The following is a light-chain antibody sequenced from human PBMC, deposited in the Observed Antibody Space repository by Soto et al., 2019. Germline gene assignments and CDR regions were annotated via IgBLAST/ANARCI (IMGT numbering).Light chain of an antibody. CDR2: AVT. V-gene: IGLV2-14*01. J-gene: IGLJ1*01. CDR1: SSDIGGYNY. CDR3: TSYTRSSTYV. Sequence: QSALTQPASVSGSPGQSITISCTGTSSDIGGYNYVSWYQQDSGKAPKLIIYAVTDRPSGVSSRFSGSKSGNTAFLTISGLHAVDEADYYCTSYTRSSTYVFATGTKLTVL.